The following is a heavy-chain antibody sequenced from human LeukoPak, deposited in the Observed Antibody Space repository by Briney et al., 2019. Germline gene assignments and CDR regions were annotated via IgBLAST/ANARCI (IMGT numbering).Heavy chain of an antibody. J-gene: IGHJ5*02. CDR2: IYYSGST. CDR1: GGSISSSSYY. V-gene: IGHV4-39*07. Sequence: PSETLSLTCTVSGGSISSSSYYRGWIRQPPGKGLEWIGSIYYSGSTYYNPSLKSRVTISVDTSKNQFSLKLSSVTAADTAVYYCARDLGPKNGVSNNWFDPWGQGTLATVSS. CDR3: ARDLGPKNGVSNNWFDP. D-gene: IGHD2-8*01.